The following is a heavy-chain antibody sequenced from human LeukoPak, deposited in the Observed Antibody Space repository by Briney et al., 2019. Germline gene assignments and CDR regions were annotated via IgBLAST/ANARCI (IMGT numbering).Heavy chain of an antibody. J-gene: IGHJ4*02. CDR2: ISGNGVST. Sequence: GGSLRLSCAASGFTVGSNYMSWVRQAPGKGLEWVSAISGNGVSTYYADSVKGRFTISRDNSKNTLYLQMNSLRAEDTAVYYCAKAPLSYDSSGPFDYWGQGTLVTVSS. D-gene: IGHD3-22*01. V-gene: IGHV3-23*01. CDR3: AKAPLSYDSSGPFDY. CDR1: GFTVGSNY.